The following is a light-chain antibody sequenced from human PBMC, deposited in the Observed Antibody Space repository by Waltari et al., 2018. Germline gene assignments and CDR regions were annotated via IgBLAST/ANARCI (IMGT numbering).Light chain of an antibody. V-gene: IGLV2-23*02. CDR2: EVS. CDR1: SSDVGSYNL. J-gene: IGLJ3*02. CDR3: CSYAGSSTG. Sequence: QSALTQPASVSVSPGQSITISCTGTSSDVGSYNLVSWYQQHPGKATKLMIYEVSKRPPGVSHRFSGSKAGNTASLTISGLQAEDEADYYCCSYAGSSTGFGGGTKLTVL.